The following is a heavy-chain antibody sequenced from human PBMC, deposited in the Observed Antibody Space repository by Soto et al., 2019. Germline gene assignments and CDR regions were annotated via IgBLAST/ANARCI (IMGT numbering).Heavy chain of an antibody. D-gene: IGHD3-9*01. V-gene: IGHV3-30-3*01. Sequence: QVQLVESGGGVVQPGRSLRLSCAASGFTFSSYAMHWVRQAPGKGLEWVAGISYDGSNKYYEDSVKGRFTISRDNSKNTVFPDRNSVRGEDTAVYYCTSNPDILTGESPRYYHYYSIDVWGQGTTVTDSS. CDR2: ISYDGSNK. J-gene: IGHJ6*02. CDR1: GFTFSSYA. CDR3: TSNPDILTGESPRYYHYYSIDV.